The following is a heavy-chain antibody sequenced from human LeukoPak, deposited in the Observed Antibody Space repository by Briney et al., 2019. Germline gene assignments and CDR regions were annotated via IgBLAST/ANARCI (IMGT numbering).Heavy chain of an antibody. Sequence: SVKVSCKASGGTFSSYAISWVRQAPGQGLEWMGGIIPIFGTANYAQKFQGRVTTTTDESTSTAYMELSSLRSEDTAVYYCARDSTYYYDSSGYYFGSYWGQGTLVTVSS. J-gene: IGHJ4*02. V-gene: IGHV1-69*05. CDR1: GGTFSSYA. CDR3: ARDSTYYYDSSGYYFGSY. CDR2: IIPIFGTA. D-gene: IGHD3-22*01.